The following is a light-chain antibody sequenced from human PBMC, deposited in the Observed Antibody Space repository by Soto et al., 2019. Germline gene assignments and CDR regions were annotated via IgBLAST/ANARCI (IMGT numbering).Light chain of an antibody. Sequence: EIVMTQSPATLSVSPGERATLSCRASQSVSNNLAWYQQKPGQAPRLLIYFASTRATGIPARFSGSGSGTEFPLTITSLQSEDFAVYYCQQYNQWPLTFGGGTKVETK. CDR3: QQYNQWPLT. J-gene: IGKJ4*01. CDR1: QSVSNN. CDR2: FAS. V-gene: IGKV3-15*01.